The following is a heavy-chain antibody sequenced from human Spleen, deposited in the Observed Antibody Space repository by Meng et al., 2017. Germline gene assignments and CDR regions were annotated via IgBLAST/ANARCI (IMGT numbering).Heavy chain of an antibody. Sequence: EVQLVESGEGLVQPGGSLRLSYAAYGFTCSSYTMHWVRQAPGKGLEYVSGISNNGSRTYYADSVKGRFTISRDNSKNTLYLQMGSLRAEDMAVYYCTRGLYADNWYFDLWGRGTLVTVSS. CDR2: ISNNGSRT. CDR3: TRGLYADNWYFDL. CDR1: GFTCSSYT. V-gene: IGHV3-64*02. J-gene: IGHJ2*01. D-gene: IGHD3-16*01.